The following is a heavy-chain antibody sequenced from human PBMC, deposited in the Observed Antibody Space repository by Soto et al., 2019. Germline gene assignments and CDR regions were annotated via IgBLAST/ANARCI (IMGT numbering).Heavy chain of an antibody. D-gene: IGHD2-2*01. V-gene: IGHV1-3*01. CDR3: ARDLERDIVVVPAAIRPRYYYYYGMDV. CDR1: GYTFTSYA. CDR2: INAGNGNT. Sequence: QVQLVQSGAEVKKPGASVKVSCKASGYTFTSYAMHWVRQAPGQRLEWMGWINAGNGNTKYSQKFQGRVTITRDTSASTAYMELSSLRSEDTAVYYCARDLERDIVVVPAAIRPRYYYYYGMDVWGQGTTVTVSS. J-gene: IGHJ6*02.